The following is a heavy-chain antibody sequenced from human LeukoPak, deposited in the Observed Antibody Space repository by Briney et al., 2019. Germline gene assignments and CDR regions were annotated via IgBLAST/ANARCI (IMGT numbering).Heavy chain of an antibody. CDR2: ISGSGGST. D-gene: IGHD6-19*01. CDR3: AKDHLRAVAGIDWFDP. J-gene: IGHJ5*02. V-gene: IGHV3-23*01. CDR1: GFTFSSYA. Sequence: GGSLRLSCAASGFTFSSYAMSWVRQAPGKGLEWVSSISGSGGSTYYADSVKGRFTISRDNSKNTLYLQMNSLRAEDTAVYYCAKDHLRAVAGIDWFDPWGQGTLVTVSS.